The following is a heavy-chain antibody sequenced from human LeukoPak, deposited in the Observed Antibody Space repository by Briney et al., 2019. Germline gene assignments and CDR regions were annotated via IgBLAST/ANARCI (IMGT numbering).Heavy chain of an antibody. J-gene: IGHJ5*02. CDR3: ARAYCSGGSCYSLYNWFDP. CDR1: GDSISSSNW. D-gene: IGHD2-15*01. Sequence: SGTLSLTCTVSGDSISSSNWWSWVRQPPGKGLEWIGEIYHSGRTNYNPSLKSRVTISVDTSKNQFSLKLSSVTAADTAVYYCARAYCSGGSCYSLYNWFDPWGQGTLVTVSS. V-gene: IGHV4-4*02. CDR2: IYHSGRT.